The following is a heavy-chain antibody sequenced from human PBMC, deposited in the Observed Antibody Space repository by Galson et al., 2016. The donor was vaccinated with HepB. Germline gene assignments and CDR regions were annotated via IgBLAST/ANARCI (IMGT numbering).Heavy chain of an antibody. CDR1: GYTFTNYG. CDR2: ISANTGDT. Sequence: SVKVSCKASGYTFTNYGITWVRQAPGQGLEWMGWISANTGDTNYAQNLQGRVTMTTDTSTTTAFMDLRSLRADDTAVSYCVLAMAGNFDHWGQGTLVTVSS. CDR3: VLAMAGNFDH. D-gene: IGHD6-19*01. V-gene: IGHV1-18*01. J-gene: IGHJ4*02.